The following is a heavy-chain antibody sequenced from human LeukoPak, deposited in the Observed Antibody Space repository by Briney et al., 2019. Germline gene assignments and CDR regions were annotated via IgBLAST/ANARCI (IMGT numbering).Heavy chain of an antibody. Sequence: GGSLRLSCVVSGLTFSSSWMDWVRQAPGKGLEWVASINPDGNKKYSADSVKGRFTISRDNAENSLYLQMNSLRVEDTAFYYCARDLAYSRLDYWGQGMLVTVSS. V-gene: IGHV3-7*01. D-gene: IGHD5-18*01. CDR2: INPDGNKK. J-gene: IGHJ4*02. CDR1: GLTFSSSW. CDR3: ARDLAYSRLDY.